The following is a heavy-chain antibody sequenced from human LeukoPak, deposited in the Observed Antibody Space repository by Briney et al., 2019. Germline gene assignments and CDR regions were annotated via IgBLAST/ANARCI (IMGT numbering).Heavy chain of an antibody. V-gene: IGHV4-39*01. CDR3: ARHTGRGAYYFDY. Sequence: SETLSLTCTVSGGSISSSDYYWGWIRQPPGKGLEWIGNIYYNGNTYYNPSLKSRVTISVDTSKNQFSLKLSSVTAADTAVYYCARHTGRGAYYFDYWGQGTLVTVSS. CDR2: IYYNGNT. CDR1: GGSISSSDYY. D-gene: IGHD1-26*01. J-gene: IGHJ4*02.